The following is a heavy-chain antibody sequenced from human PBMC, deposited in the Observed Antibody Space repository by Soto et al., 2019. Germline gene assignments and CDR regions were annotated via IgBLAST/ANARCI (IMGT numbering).Heavy chain of an antibody. Sequence: EVQLVESGGGLVQPGGSLRLSCAASGFIFSSYDMHWVRQATGKGLEWVSAIGTAGDTYYPGSVKGRFTISRENAKNSLYLQMNSLRAEDTAVYYCARGYYYDSSGYYPSGFDYWGQGTLVTVSS. J-gene: IGHJ4*02. V-gene: IGHV3-13*01. CDR1: GFIFSSYD. D-gene: IGHD3-22*01. CDR2: IGTAGDT. CDR3: ARGYYYDSSGYYPSGFDY.